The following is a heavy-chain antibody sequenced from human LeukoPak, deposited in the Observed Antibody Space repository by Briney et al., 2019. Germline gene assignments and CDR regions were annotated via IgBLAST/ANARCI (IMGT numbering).Heavy chain of an antibody. Sequence: SETLSLTCTVSVGSISSYYWSWIRQPPGKGLEWIGYIYYSGSTKYNPSLKSRVTISVDTSKNQFSLKLSSVTAADTAVYYCANGHQRDGYTYFDYWGQGTLVTVSS. CDR1: VGSISSYY. J-gene: IGHJ4*02. CDR3: ANGHQRDGYTYFDY. CDR2: IYYSGST. V-gene: IGHV4-59*01. D-gene: IGHD5-24*01.